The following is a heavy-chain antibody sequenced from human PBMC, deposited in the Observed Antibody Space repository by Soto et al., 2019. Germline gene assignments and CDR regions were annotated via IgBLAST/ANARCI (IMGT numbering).Heavy chain of an antibody. Sequence: GGSMRLACAACGFTVSSYAMSWVRQAPGKGLEWVSAISGSGGSTYYADSVKGRFTISRDNSKNTLYLQMNSLRAEDTAVYYCAKDLGAAAGTINWFDPWGQGTLVTLSS. CDR1: GFTVSSYA. D-gene: IGHD6-13*01. CDR2: ISGSGGST. CDR3: AKDLGAAAGTINWFDP. J-gene: IGHJ5*02. V-gene: IGHV3-23*01.